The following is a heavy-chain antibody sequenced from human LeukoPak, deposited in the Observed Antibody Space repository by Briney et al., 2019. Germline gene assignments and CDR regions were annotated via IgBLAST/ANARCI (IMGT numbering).Heavy chain of an antibody. CDR3: ARQRYCSSTSCYRNAEYFQH. V-gene: IGHV4-39*01. J-gene: IGHJ1*01. CDR1: GGSISSSSYY. D-gene: IGHD2-2*02. CDR2: IYYSGST. Sequence: ETLSLTCTVSGGSISSSSYYWGWIRQPPGKGLEWIGSIYYSGSTYYNPSLKSRVTISVDTSKNQYSLKLSSVTAADTAVYYCARQRYCSSTSCYRNAEYFQHWGQGTLVTVSS.